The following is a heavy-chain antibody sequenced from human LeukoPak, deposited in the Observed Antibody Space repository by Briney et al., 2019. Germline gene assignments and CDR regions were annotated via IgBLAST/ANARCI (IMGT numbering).Heavy chain of an antibody. D-gene: IGHD1-26*01. V-gene: IGHV4-4*07. Sequence: SETLSLTCTVSGGSISSYYWSWIRQPAGKGLEWIGRIHTSGSTNYNASLKSRVSMSVDTSKNQFSLKLSSVTAADTAVFYCARENSGSYREFDYWGQGTLVTVSS. CDR1: GGSISSYY. CDR2: IHTSGST. J-gene: IGHJ4*02. CDR3: ARENSGSYREFDY.